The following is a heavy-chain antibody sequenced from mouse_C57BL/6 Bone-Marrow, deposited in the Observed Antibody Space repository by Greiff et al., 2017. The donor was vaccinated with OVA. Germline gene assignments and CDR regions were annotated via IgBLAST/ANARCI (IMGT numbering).Heavy chain of an antibody. CDR3: ARRDAVDY. V-gene: IGHV5-12*01. Sequence: EVQLLQSGGGLVQPGGSLKLSCAASGFTFSDFYMYWIRQTPEKRLEWVANISNGGGSTYYPDTVKGRITISRDKAKNTPDLQMSRLKSEDTAMYYCARRDAVDYWGRGTSVTVSS. CDR2: ISNGGGST. J-gene: IGHJ4*01. CDR1: GFTFSDFY.